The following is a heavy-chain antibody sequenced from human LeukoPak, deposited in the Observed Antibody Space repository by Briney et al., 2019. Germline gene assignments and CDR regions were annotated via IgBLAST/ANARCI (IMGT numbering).Heavy chain of an antibody. CDR2: INPSGGST. V-gene: IGHV1-46*01. J-gene: IGHJ4*02. CDR3: ARDPSYYDSSGYYPFDY. CDR1: GYTFTSYY. Sequence: ASVKVSCKASGYTFTSYYMHWVRQAPGQGLEWMGIINPSGGSTSYAQKFQGRVAMTRDTSTSTVYMELSSLRSEDTAVHYCARDPSYYDSSGYYPFDYWGQGTLVTVSS. D-gene: IGHD3-22*01.